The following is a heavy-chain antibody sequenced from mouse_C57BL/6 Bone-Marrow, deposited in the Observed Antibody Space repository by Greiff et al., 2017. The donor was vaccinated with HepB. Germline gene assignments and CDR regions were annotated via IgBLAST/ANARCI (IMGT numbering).Heavy chain of an antibody. D-gene: IGHD2-1*01. V-gene: IGHV1-81*01. J-gene: IGHJ2*01. Sequence: VQLQQSGAELARPGASVKLSCKASGYTFTSYGISWVKQRTGQGLEWIGELYPRSGNTYYNEKFKGKATLTADKSSSPAYMELRSLTSEDSAVYYCARRPIYYGNYIDYWGQGTTLTVSS. CDR3: ARRPIYYGNYIDY. CDR1: GYTFTSYG. CDR2: LYPRSGNT.